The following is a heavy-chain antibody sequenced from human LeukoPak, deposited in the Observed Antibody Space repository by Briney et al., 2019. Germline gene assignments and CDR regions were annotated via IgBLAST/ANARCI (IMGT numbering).Heavy chain of an antibody. CDR2: IYYSGST. V-gene: IGHV4-59*01. D-gene: IGHD3-22*01. Sequence: PSETLSLTCTVSRGSISSYYWSWIRQPPGKGLEWIGYIYYSGSTNYNPSLKSRVTISVDTSKNQFSLKLSSVTAADTAVYYCARGGDYYDIDYWGQGTLVTVSS. CDR3: ARGGDYYDIDY. CDR1: RGSISSYY. J-gene: IGHJ4*02.